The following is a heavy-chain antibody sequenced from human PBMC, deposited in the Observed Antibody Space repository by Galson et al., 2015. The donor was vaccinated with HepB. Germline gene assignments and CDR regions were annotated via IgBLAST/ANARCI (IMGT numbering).Heavy chain of an antibody. D-gene: IGHD2-21*02. Sequence: LRLSCATSGFTFSSYWMSWVRQAPGKGLEWVANIKQDGSAKYYVDSVKGRFTISRDNAKNSLYLQMNSLRAEDTAVYYCARGPAYCGGDCYSYFDYWGQGTLVTVSS. CDR2: IKQDGSAK. CDR3: ARGPAYCGGDCYSYFDY. V-gene: IGHV3-7*03. J-gene: IGHJ4*02. CDR1: GFTFSSYW.